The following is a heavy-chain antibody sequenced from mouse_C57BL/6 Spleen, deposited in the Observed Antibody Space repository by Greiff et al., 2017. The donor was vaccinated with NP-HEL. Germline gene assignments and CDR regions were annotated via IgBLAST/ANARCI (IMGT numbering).Heavy chain of an antibody. J-gene: IGHJ3*01. CDR3: ARDSIYYDFPAFAY. CDR2: ISDGGSYT. D-gene: IGHD2-4*01. Sequence: EVKLMESGGGLVKPGGSLKLSCAASGFTFSSYAMSWVRQTPEKRLEWVATISDGGSYTYYPDNVKGRFTISRDNAKNNLYLQMSHLKSEDTAMYYCARDSIYYDFPAFAYWGQGTLVTVSA. CDR1: GFTFSSYA. V-gene: IGHV5-4*01.